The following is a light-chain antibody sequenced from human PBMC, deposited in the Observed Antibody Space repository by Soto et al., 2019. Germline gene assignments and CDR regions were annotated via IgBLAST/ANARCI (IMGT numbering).Light chain of an antibody. V-gene: IGKV3-20*01. CDR1: QSVISNY. Sequence: EIVLTQSPCTLSLSPGERATLSFMASQSVISNYLAWYQQKPGQAPRLLIYGASTRATGIPARFSGSGSGTEFTLTISSLQPEDFATYYCQQSYSTPLKFGQGTKVDIK. CDR2: GAS. J-gene: IGKJ1*01. CDR3: QQSYSTPLK.